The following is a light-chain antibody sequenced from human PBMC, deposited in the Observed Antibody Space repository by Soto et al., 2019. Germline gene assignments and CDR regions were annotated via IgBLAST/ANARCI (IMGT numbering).Light chain of an antibody. CDR1: ASISNY. CDR2: AAS. Sequence: DIRMTQSPSSLSASVGDRVTITCRASASISNYLNWYQQTPGKAPNLLIYAASSLQSGVPSRFSGSGSGTEFTLTISSLQPDDFATYYCQHYNSYSEAFGQGTKVDIK. V-gene: IGKV1-16*01. J-gene: IGKJ1*01. CDR3: QHYNSYSEA.